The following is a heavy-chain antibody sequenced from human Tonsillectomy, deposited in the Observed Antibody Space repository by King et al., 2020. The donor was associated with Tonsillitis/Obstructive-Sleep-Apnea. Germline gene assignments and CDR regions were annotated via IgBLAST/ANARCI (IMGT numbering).Heavy chain of an antibody. J-gene: IGHJ1*01. CDR1: GYTFTSYY. V-gene: IGHV1-46*01. CDR3: AGDRCSSTSCNKYFQH. Sequence: VQLVESGAEVKKPGASVKVSCKASGYTFTSYYMHWVRQAPGQGLEWMGIINPSGGSTSYAQKFQGRVTMTRDTSTSTAYMELSSLRSEDTAVYYCAGDRCSSTSCNKYFQHWGPGTLVSVSS. CDR2: INPSGGST. D-gene: IGHD2-2*02.